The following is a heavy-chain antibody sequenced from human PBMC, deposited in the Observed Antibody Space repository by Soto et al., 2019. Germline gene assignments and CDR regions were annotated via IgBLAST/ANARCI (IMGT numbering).Heavy chain of an antibody. CDR3: ARGPTGRANDAFDI. V-gene: IGHV4-4*07. CDR2: IYTSGST. Sequence: QVQLQESGPGLVKPSETLSLTCTVSGGSISSYYWSWIRQPAGKGLEWIGRIYTSGSTNYNPSLKRRVTLSVDTSKNQLSLKLSSVTAADAAVYYCARGPTGRANDAFDIWGQGTMVTVSS. CDR1: GGSISSYY. J-gene: IGHJ3*02. D-gene: IGHD4-4*01.